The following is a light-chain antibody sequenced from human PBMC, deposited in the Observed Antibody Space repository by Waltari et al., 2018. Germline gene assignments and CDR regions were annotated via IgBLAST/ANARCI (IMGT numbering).Light chain of an antibody. CDR3: QQAASFPLT. CDR2: GAS. J-gene: IGKJ4*01. CDR1: QGINRW. V-gene: IGKV1-12*01. Sequence: IQMTQSPSSVSASVGDRVTVTCRASQGINRWLAWYQQQPGRAPKLLIFGASSLQSGVPSRFSGSGSGTDFTLTISSLQPDDFATYYCQQAASFPLTFGGGTKVEIK.